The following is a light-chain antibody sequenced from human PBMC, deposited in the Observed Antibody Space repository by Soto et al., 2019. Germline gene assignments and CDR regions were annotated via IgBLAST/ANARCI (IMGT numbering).Light chain of an antibody. Sequence: EIVMTQSPATLSVSPGESAALSCRASQSISRNLAWYQLKPGQAPRLLIYGASTRVTGIPARFSGSGSGTEFTLSIGSLQSEDSAVYSCQQYTTWPPVRTFGQGTKVEIK. CDR1: QSISRN. J-gene: IGKJ1*01. CDR2: GAS. V-gene: IGKV3-15*01. CDR3: QQYTTWPPVRT.